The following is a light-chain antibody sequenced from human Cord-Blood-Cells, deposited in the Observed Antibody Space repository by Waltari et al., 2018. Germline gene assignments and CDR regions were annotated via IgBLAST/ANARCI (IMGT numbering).Light chain of an antibody. Sequence: SALTQPSSLYGSSSQSSTFSCTGTCTAHVGSTSFSSYQQHPGKDPKLMIYDVSNRPSGVSNRFSGSKSGNTASLTISGLQAEDEADYYCSSYTSSSTLYVFGTGTKVTVL. CDR2: DVS. V-gene: IGLV2-14*01. CDR3: SSYTSSSTLYV. CDR1: CTAHVGSTS. J-gene: IGLJ1*01.